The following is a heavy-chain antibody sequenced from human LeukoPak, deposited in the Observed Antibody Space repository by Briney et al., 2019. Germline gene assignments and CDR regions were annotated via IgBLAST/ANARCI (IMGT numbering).Heavy chain of an antibody. D-gene: IGHD5-18*01. CDR1: GFTFSDYY. CDR3: ARGEGVTNY. J-gene: IGHJ4*02. V-gene: IGHV3-11*06. Sequence: GGSLRLSCAASGFTFSDYYMSWIRQAPGKGLAWVSFISSSSSYTNYADSVKGRFTISRDNAKNSLYLQMNSLRAEDTAVYYCARGEGVTNYWGQGTLVTVSS. CDR2: ISSSSSYT.